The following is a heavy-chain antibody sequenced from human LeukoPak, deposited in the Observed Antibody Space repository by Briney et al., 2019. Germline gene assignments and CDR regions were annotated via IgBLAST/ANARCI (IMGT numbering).Heavy chain of an antibody. CDR1: GGSISTYS. J-gene: IGHJ3*02. CDR2: IFASGTT. Sequence: SETLSLTCTVSGGSISTYSWNWIREPAGKGLEWIGRIFASGTTKYNPSLKSRVTMSVETSKNQFSLKLSSVTAADTAVYYCAREGSAFDIWGQGTMVTVSS. V-gene: IGHV4-4*07. CDR3: AREGSAFDI.